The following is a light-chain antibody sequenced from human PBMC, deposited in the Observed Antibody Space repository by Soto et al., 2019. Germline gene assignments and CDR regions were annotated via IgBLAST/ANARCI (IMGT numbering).Light chain of an antibody. CDR1: QSVSSY. CDR2: DAS. V-gene: IGKV3-11*01. J-gene: IGKJ1*01. Sequence: EIVLTQSPATLSLSPGEGATLSCRASQSVSSYLAWYQQKPGQAPRLLIYDASNRATGIPARFSGSGSGTALTLPISSLEPDDFEVYYCQQRSRFPWTLGQGGTVDI. CDR3: QQRSRFPWT.